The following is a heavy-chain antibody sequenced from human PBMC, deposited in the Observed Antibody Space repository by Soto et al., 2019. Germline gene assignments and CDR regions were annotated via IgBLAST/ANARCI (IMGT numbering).Heavy chain of an antibody. CDR1: GFTFSSYS. J-gene: IGHJ4*02. D-gene: IGHD5-12*01. V-gene: IGHV3-23*01. CDR3: AKVVKVVATIGGGFDY. Sequence: EVQLLESGGGLVQPGGSLRLSCAASGFTFSSYSMSWVRQAPGKGLEWVSGFRTGGDDATTYYADSVKGRFTISRDNSKNMLFLQMNSLRAEDTAVYYCAKVVKVVATIGGGFDYWGQGTLVTVSS. CDR2: FRTGGDDATT.